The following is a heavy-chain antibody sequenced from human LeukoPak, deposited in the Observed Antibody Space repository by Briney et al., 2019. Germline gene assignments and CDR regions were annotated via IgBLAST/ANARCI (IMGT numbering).Heavy chain of an antibody. Sequence: PGGSLRLSCVASGFTFRDYVMSWVRQAPGKGLEWVSLISGSGGSTNYADSVKGRFTISRDNAKNSLYLQMNSLRAEDTAVYYCARDGGSDGTDAFDIWGQGTMVTVSS. D-gene: IGHD3-16*01. CDR3: ARDGGSDGTDAFDI. CDR2: ISGSGGST. J-gene: IGHJ3*02. CDR1: GFTFRDYV. V-gene: IGHV3-23*01.